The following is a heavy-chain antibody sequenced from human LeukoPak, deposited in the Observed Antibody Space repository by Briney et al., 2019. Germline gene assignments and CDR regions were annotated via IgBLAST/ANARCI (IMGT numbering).Heavy chain of an antibody. D-gene: IGHD1-26*01. CDR3: ARHPSGSSFDY. V-gene: IGHV4-39*01. Sequence: PSETLSLTCTVSGGSISSSNYYWGWIRQPPGKGLEWIGTIHHTGSTYYNPSLRSRVTVSVDTSNNQFSLKVTSVTAADTAIYYCARHPSGSSFDYWGQGTLVAVSS. CDR1: GGSISSSNYY. CDR2: IHHTGST. J-gene: IGHJ4*02.